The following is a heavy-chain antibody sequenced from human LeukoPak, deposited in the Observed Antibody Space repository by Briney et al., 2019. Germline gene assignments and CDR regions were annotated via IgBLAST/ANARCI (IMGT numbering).Heavy chain of an antibody. CDR3: ARGDDYSNLYYYYGMDV. CDR2: ISAYNGNT. J-gene: IGHJ6*02. V-gene: IGHV1-18*01. CDR1: GYTFASYD. Sequence: GASVKLSCKASGYTFASYDISWVRQAPGQGLEWMGWISAYNGNTNYAQKLQGRVTMTTDTSTSTAYMELRSLRSDDTAVYYCARGDDYSNLYYYYGMDVWGQGTTVTVSS. D-gene: IGHD4-11*01.